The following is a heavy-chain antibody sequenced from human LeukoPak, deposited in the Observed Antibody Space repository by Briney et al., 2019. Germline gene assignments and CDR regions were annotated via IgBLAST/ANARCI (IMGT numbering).Heavy chain of an antibody. V-gene: IGHV3-11*05. Sequence: GGSLRLSCVASGFTFSGYYMSWIRQAPGKGLEWVSYISSSSSYTNYADSVKGRFTISRDNAKNSLYLQMNSLRAEDTAVYYCAKDGDYIDYWGQGTLVTVSS. CDR3: AKDGDYIDY. J-gene: IGHJ4*02. CDR1: GFTFSGYY. D-gene: IGHD4-17*01. CDR2: ISSSSSYT.